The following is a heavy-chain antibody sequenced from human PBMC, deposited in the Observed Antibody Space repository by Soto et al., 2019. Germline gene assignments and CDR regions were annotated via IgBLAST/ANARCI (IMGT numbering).Heavy chain of an antibody. D-gene: IGHD3-16*01. CDR2: IHPSGSF. CDR1: GASFGNYY. Sequence: PSETLSLTCAVYGASFGNYYWSWIRQSPGKGLEWIGEIHPSGSFHYTPSLTSRVTISVDTSKKEFSVRLTSVTAADTAMYYCSRGLDPYKGGNCWAQGTLVTVS. V-gene: IGHV4-34*01. J-gene: IGHJ4*02. CDR3: SRGLDPYKGGNC.